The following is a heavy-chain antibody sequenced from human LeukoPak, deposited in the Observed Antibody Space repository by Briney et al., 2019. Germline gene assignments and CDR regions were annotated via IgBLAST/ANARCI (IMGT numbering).Heavy chain of an antibody. Sequence: GGSLRVSCAASGFTFSSDGMHWVRQAPGKGLEWVAVISYDGSNKYYADSVKGRFTISRDNSKNTLYLQMNSLRAEDTAVYYCATYDYSGFDCWGQGTLVTVSS. CDR3: ATYDYSGFDC. V-gene: IGHV3-30*03. J-gene: IGHJ4*02. CDR1: GFTFSSDG. CDR2: ISYDGSNK. D-gene: IGHD2-15*01.